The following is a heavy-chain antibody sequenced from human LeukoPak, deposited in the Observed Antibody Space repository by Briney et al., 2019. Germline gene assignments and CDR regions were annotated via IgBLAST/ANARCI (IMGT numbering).Heavy chain of an antibody. CDR2: IYYSGST. V-gene: IGHV4-59*08. J-gene: IGHJ6*03. CDR3: ARQHGDYRPPYYYYMDV. D-gene: IGHD4-17*01. CDR1: GGSISSYY. Sequence: SGTLSLTCTVSGGSISSYYWSWIRQPPGKGLEWIGYIYYSGSTNYDPSLKSRVSISVDTSKNQFSLKLSSVTAADTAVYYCARQHGDYRPPYYYYMDVWGKGTTVTVSS.